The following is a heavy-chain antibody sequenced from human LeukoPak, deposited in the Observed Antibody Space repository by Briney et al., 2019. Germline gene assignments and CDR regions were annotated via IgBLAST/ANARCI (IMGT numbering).Heavy chain of an antibody. D-gene: IGHD2-15*01. CDR2: ISYDGTNK. Sequence: GGSLRLSCTASRFTFSRYGMHWVRQAPGKGLEWVAVISYDGTNKYYSDSVKGRFTISRDNSKNTLYLQMNSVRAEDTAVYYCVKDQAYCTGGNCYYYFYYLDVWGKGTTVTVSS. V-gene: IGHV3-30*18. CDR3: VKDQAYCTGGNCYYYFYYLDV. CDR1: RFTFSRYG. J-gene: IGHJ6*03.